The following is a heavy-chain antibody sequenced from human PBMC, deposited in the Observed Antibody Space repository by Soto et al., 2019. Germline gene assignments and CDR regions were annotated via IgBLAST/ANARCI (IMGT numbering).Heavy chain of an antibody. D-gene: IGHD1-1*01. V-gene: IGHV4-30-4*01. Sequence: SLTLSLTCSVSGGFISSGDYFWTCIRQPPGNGRGWMGSICHSGTSYCNASLKGRFILSIENSTNQLSLRLTSVTAAAPAGYFWATEPERPKARNDFWSQGTLVTVSS. J-gene: IGHJ4*02. CDR3: ATEPERPKARNDF. CDR1: GGFISSGDYF. CDR2: ICHSGTS.